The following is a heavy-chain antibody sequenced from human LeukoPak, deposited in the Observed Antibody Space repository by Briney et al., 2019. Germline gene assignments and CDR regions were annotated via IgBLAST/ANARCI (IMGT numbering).Heavy chain of an antibody. D-gene: IGHD3-10*01. CDR1: GFTFSSYA. J-gene: IGHJ4*02. CDR2: IIGSGGST. CDR3: AKDVYYYGSGSYYNPFDY. V-gene: IGHV3-23*01. Sequence: GGSLRPSCAASGFTFSSYAMSWVGQAPGKGLEGVSAIIGSGGSTYYAGSVKGRFTISRDNSKNTLYLQMNSLRAEDTAVYYCAKDVYYYGSGSYYNPFDYWGQGTLVTVSP.